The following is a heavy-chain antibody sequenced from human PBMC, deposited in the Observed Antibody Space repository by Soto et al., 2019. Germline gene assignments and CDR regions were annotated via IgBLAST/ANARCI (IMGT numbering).Heavy chain of an antibody. J-gene: IGHJ4*02. CDR2: INTYDGNT. CDR3: AASQQFDY. Sequence: QVQLVQSGAGVKKPGASVKVSCRASGYTFTSYGINRVRQAPGQGLKWMGWINTYDGNTNHAQKFQGSVTMTTDTSTSTAYMELRSLSSDDTAVYYCAASQQFDYWGQGTLVTVSS. CDR1: GYTFTSYG. D-gene: IGHD6-13*01. V-gene: IGHV1-18*01.